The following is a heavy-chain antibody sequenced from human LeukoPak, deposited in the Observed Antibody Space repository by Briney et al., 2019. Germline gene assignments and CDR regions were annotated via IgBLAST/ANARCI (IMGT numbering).Heavy chain of an antibody. Sequence: PSETLSLTCTVSGGSISSYYWSWIRQPAGKGLEWVGRIYTSGSTNYNPSLKSRVTMSADTSKNQFSLKLTSVTAADTSVYYCAREGGPGGDYGSIDSWGQGTLVTVSS. CDR3: AREGGPGGDYGSIDS. D-gene: IGHD4-17*01. J-gene: IGHJ4*02. CDR1: GGSISSYY. V-gene: IGHV4-4*07. CDR2: IYTSGST.